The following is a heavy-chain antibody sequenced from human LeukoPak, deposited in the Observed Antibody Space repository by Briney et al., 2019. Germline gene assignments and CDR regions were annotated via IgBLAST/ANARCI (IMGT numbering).Heavy chain of an antibody. J-gene: IGHJ1*01. CDR1: GFSVSNNY. D-gene: IGHD2-21*02. CDR3: ARTDETAPAEDFQH. Sequence: GGSLRLSCAASGFSVSNNYMSWVRQAPGKGLEWVSVIYSGGSTYYADSVKGRFTISRDNSKNTLYLQMKSLRAEDTAVYYCARTDETAPAEDFQHWGQGTLVTASS. CDR2: IYSGGST. V-gene: IGHV3-53*01.